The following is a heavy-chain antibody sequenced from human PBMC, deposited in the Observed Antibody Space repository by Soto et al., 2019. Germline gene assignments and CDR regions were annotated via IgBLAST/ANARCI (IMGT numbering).Heavy chain of an antibody. CDR1: GFTLNNYG. D-gene: IGHD3-10*01. J-gene: IGHJ4*02. CDR3: VRDRSELGWFGETR. V-gene: IGHV3-33*05. CDR2: ISHDGSDK. Sequence: QVQLVESGGGVVQPGRSLRLSCTASGFTLNNYGMHWVRQAPGKGLEWVALISHDGSDKYYAGSVMGRFTISRDNSKNTLLLEMNSLRAEDKAVYYCVRDRSELGWFGETRWGQGTLVTVSS.